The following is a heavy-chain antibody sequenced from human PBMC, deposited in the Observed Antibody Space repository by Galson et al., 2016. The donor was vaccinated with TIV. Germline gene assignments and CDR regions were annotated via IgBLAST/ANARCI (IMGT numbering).Heavy chain of an antibody. CDR2: ISGGGGST. CDR3: AKDTSSAYSGYGYFDY. Sequence: SLRLSCAASGFTFSIFAMTWVRQAPGMGLEWVSAISGGGGSTYYADSVKGRFTISRDNSQNTLNLQMNSLRAEDTAVYYCAKDTSSAYSGYGYFDYWGQGTLVTVSS. CDR1: GFTFSIFA. D-gene: IGHD5-12*01. J-gene: IGHJ4*02. V-gene: IGHV3-23*01.